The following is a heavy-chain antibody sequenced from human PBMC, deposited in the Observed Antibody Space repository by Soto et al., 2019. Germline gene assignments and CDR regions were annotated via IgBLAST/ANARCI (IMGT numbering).Heavy chain of an antibody. V-gene: IGHV1-18*04. CDR2: ISGYNGNT. CDR3: ARVDYYDSSGYYGY. Sequence: QVQLVQSGAEVKKPGASVKVSCKASGYTFTIYGISWVRQAPGQGLEWMGWISGYNGNTDYAPNLQDRVTLTTDASTSSVYMELRSLTSDDTAVYYCARVDYYDSSGYYGYWGQGTLITVSS. D-gene: IGHD3-22*01. J-gene: IGHJ4*02. CDR1: GYTFTIYG.